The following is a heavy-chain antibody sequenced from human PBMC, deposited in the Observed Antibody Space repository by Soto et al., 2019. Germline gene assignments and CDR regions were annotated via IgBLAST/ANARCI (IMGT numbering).Heavy chain of an antibody. J-gene: IGHJ4*02. CDR3: AKDSPSYTSSPFYFDS. D-gene: IGHD6-6*01. V-gene: IGHV3-23*01. CDR1: GFDLPKYA. Sequence: GVSLSLYCAAIGFDLPKYAMTWVRQAPVTALQWVSSITSNGDSTYYADSVKGRFTTSSDNSKISLYLQINSLRADDTAVFYCAKDSPSYTSSPFYFDSWGQWTLVTVSS. CDR2: ITSNGDST.